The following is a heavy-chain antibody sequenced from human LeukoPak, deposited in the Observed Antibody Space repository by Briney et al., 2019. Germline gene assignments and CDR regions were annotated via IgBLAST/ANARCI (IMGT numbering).Heavy chain of an antibody. CDR1: GFTFSDYY. D-gene: IGHD2-2*01. CDR3: ASTYCSSTSCYFYYYYGMDV. J-gene: IGHJ6*02. CDR2: ISSSGSTI. V-gene: IGHV3-11*01. Sequence: EPGGSLRLSCAASGFTFSDYYMSWIRQAPGKGLEWVSYISSSGSTIYYADSVKGRFTISRDNAKNSLYLQMNSLRAEDTAVYYCASTYCSSTSCYFYYYYGMDVWGQGTTVTVSS.